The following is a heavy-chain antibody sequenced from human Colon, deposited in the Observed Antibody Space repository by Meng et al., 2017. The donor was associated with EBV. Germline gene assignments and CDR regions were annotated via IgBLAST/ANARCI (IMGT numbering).Heavy chain of an antibody. V-gene: IGHV4-34*01. D-gene: IGHD6-19*01. CDR1: GGSFRGYY. Sequence: QVQLQQWGAGLLKPSXXPSLSCAVYGGSFRGYYWTWIRQPPGKGLEWVAEINYSGNTNYSPSLKSRVTISIDTSKNQFSLKLSSVTAADTAIYYCARRLAALDYWGQGTLVTVSS. CDR3: ARRLAALDY. J-gene: IGHJ4*02. CDR2: INYSGNT.